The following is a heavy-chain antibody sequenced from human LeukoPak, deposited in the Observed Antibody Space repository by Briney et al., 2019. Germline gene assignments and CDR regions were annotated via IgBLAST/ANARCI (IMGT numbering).Heavy chain of an antibody. CDR2: ISSSSSYT. J-gene: IGHJ4*02. CDR3: ATSSGWYAYYFDY. D-gene: IGHD6-19*01. CDR1: GFTFSDYY. V-gene: IGHV3-11*06. Sequence: GGSLRLSCVASGFTFSDYYMSWIRQAPGKGLEWVSYISSSSSYTNYADSVKGRFTISRDNAKNSLYLQMNSLRAEDTAVYYCATSSGWYAYYFDYWGQGTLVTVSS.